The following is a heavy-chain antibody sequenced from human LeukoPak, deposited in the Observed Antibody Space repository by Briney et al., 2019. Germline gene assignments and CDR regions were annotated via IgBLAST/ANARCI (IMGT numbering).Heavy chain of an antibody. CDR2: ISYSRST. D-gene: IGHD3-10*01. CDR3: ALICFGNVAIEY. V-gene: IGHV4-61*01. CDR1: GPAVTSNSAY. Sequence: SSETLSLTYTLSGPAVTSNSAYSTSIRQPPGKGLQWIGYISYSRSTKYTPSLKSRTTISVDRTKNQFSLKLSSVTAADTAVYSCALICFGNVAIEYWGQGTLVTVSS. J-gene: IGHJ4*02.